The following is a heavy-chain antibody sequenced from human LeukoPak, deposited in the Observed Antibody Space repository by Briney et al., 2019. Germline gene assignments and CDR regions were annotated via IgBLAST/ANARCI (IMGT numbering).Heavy chain of an antibody. CDR3: AREGGSNDAFDI. J-gene: IGHJ3*02. D-gene: IGHD2/OR15-2a*01. Sequence: ASVKVSCKASGYTFTSYYMHWVRQAPGQGLEWMGIINPSGGSTSYAQKFQGRVTMTRDTSTSTVCMELSSLRSEDTAVYYCAREGGSNDAFDIWGQGTMVTVSS. V-gene: IGHV1-46*01. CDR2: INPSGGST. CDR1: GYTFTSYY.